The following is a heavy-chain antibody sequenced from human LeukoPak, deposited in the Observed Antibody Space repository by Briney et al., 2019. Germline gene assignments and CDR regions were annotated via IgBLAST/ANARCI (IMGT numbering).Heavy chain of an antibody. CDR1: GVTFSSYS. J-gene: IGHJ6*03. D-gene: IGHD3-16*02. CDR3: ARGRGELSSSSPYYYMDV. Sequence: GGSLRLSCVASGVTFSSYSMNWVRQAPGKGLERVSYISSSSSTIYYADSVKSRFTISRDNAKNTLYLQMNSLRAEDTAVYYCARGRGELSSSSPYYYMDVWGKGTTVTVSS. CDR2: ISSSSSTI. V-gene: IGHV3-48*01.